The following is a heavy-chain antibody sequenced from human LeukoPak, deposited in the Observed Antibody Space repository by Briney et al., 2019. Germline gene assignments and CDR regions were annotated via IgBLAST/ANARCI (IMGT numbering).Heavy chain of an antibody. CDR3: ARDEVRRLT. J-gene: IGHJ5*02. D-gene: IGHD2-2*01. CDR1: GDSVRSSTYY. V-gene: IGHV4-39*02. Sequence: PSETLSLTCTVSGDSVRSSTYYWGWIRQPPGKGLEWIGSIYYSGRTYYNPSLKSRVAMSVDTSKNQFSLKLSSVTAADTAVYYCARDEVRRLTWGQGTLVTVSS. CDR2: IYYSGRT.